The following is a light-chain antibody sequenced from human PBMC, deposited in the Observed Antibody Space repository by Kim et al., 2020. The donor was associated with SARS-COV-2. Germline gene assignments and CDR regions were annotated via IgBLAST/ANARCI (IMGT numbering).Light chain of an antibody. Sequence: VCPGERATPSCRASQSVNTNVAWYQQNPGQAPRLLIYGASSRATGIPDRFSGSGSGTEFTLTISSLQSEDFAIYYCQQYGTWLITFGQGTRLEIK. CDR2: GAS. CDR3: QQYGTWLIT. V-gene: IGKV3-15*01. CDR1: QSVNTN. J-gene: IGKJ5*01.